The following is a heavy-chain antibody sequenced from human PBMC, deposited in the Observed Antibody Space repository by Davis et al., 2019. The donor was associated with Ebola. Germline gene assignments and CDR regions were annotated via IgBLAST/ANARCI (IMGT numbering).Heavy chain of an antibody. CDR1: GGSISSSSYY. J-gene: IGHJ4*02. D-gene: IGHD3-22*01. CDR3: ARNTIYDYDGSVYSSPYYFDF. CDR2: IYYSGST. Sequence: GSLRLSCTVSGGSISSSSYYWGWIRQPPGKGLEWIGSIYYSGSTQYNPSLKSRVTISVDTSKNQFSLKLTSVTAADTAVYFCARNTIYDYDGSVYSSPYYFDFWGQGTLVTVSS. V-gene: IGHV4-39*01.